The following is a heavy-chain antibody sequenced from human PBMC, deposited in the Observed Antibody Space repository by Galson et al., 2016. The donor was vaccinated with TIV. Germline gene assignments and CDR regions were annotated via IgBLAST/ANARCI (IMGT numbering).Heavy chain of an antibody. J-gene: IGHJ4*02. Sequence: SVKVSCKASGYTFSSYGISWVRQAPGQGLEWMGWINAFNDNTHYAQKLQGRVTMTSDTFTSTGYMELRSLKPDDTAVYYCARVSADSSGGAAQFDSWGQGTLVTVSS. CDR3: ARVSADSSGGAAQFDS. D-gene: IGHD6-19*01. CDR2: INAFNDNT. CDR1: GYTFSSYG. V-gene: IGHV1-18*01.